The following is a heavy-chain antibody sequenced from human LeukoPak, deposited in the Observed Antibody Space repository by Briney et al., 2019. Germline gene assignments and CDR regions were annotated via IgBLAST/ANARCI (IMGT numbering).Heavy chain of an antibody. CDR2: TSYDGSNK. Sequence: PGGSLRLSCAASGFTFSSYTMHWVRQAPGKGLEWVAVTSYDGSNKYYADSVKGRFTISRDNSKNTLYLQMNNLRVDDTAVYFCAKRGVVIRVILVGFHKEAYYFDSWGQGALVTVSS. CDR3: AKRGVVIRVILVGFHKEAYYFDS. D-gene: IGHD3-22*01. CDR1: GFTFSSYT. V-gene: IGHV3-30*07. J-gene: IGHJ4*02.